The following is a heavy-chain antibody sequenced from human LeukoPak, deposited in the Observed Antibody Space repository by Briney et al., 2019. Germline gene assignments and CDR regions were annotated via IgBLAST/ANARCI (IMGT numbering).Heavy chain of an antibody. CDR2: ISSSGSTI. Sequence: GGSLRLSCAASGFTFSDYYMSWLRQAPGKGLEWVSYISSSGSTIYYADSVKGRFTISRDNAKNSLYLQMNSLRAEDTAVYYCSRAWLLLQNWFDPWGQGTLVTVSS. J-gene: IGHJ5*02. CDR3: SRAWLLLQNWFDP. D-gene: IGHD3-22*01. CDR1: GFTFSDYY. V-gene: IGHV3-11*01.